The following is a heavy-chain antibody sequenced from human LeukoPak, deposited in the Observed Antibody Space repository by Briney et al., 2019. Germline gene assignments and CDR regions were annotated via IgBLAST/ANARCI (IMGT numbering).Heavy chain of an antibody. J-gene: IGHJ4*02. CDR2: ISGTGVTA. V-gene: IGHV3-23*01. CDR3: AKDQRFGDLDDY. Sequence: GGSLRLSCAASGFIFNNYAMSWVRQAPGKGLEWVSSISGTGVTAYYADSVKGRFAISRDNSKNTLYPQMSSLRAEDTALYHCAKDQRFGDLDDYRGQGTLVTVSS. CDR1: GFIFNNYA. D-gene: IGHD3-10*01.